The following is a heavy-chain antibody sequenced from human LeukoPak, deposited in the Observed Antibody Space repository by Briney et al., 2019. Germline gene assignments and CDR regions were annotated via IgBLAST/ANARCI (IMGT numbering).Heavy chain of an antibody. Sequence: SQTLSLTCTVSGGSISSGGYYWSWIRQHPGKGLEWIGYIYYSGSTYYNPPLKSRVTISVDTSKNQFSLKLSSVTAADTAVYYCARDSYSSSSDYFDYWGQGTLVTVSS. J-gene: IGHJ4*02. V-gene: IGHV4-31*03. D-gene: IGHD6-6*01. CDR2: IYYSGST. CDR3: ARDSYSSSSDYFDY. CDR1: GGSISSGGYY.